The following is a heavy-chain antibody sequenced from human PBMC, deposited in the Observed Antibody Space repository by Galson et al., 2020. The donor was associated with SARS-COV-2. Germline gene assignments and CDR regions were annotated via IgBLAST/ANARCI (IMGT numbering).Heavy chain of an antibody. Sequence: SETLSLTCTVSSASISSTSYYWGWIRQPPGKGLEWIGSVYYSGSTYYNPSLKSRVAVSVDTSKSQISLKVRSVTAADTAVYFCARSRLAPDFDYWGQGTLVTVSS. V-gene: IGHV4-39*07. D-gene: IGHD5-12*01. J-gene: IGHJ4*02. CDR3: ARSRLAPDFDY. CDR2: VYYSGST. CDR1: SASISSTSYY.